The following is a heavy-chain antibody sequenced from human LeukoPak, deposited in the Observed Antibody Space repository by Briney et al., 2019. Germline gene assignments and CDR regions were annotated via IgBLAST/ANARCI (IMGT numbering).Heavy chain of an antibody. CDR1: GGSISSYY. Sequence: PSETLSLTCTVSGGSISSYYWSWIRQPPGKGLEWIGYIYYSGSTYYNPSLKSRVTISVDTSKNQFSLKLSSVTAADTAVYYCARRNCSGGSCYLSPSSWWFDPWGQGTLVTVSS. J-gene: IGHJ5*02. CDR3: ARRNCSGGSCYLSPSSWWFDP. V-gene: IGHV4-59*01. D-gene: IGHD2-15*01. CDR2: IYYSGST.